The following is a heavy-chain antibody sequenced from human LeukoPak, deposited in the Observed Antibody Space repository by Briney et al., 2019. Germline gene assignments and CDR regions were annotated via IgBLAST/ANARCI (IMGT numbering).Heavy chain of an antibody. CDR3: AREEGSGSSTGSWFDP. D-gene: IGHD1-26*01. Sequence: PSETLSLTCTVSGGSISSGGYYWSWIRQHPGKGLEWIGYIYYIVSTNYNPSLKSRVTISVDTSKNQFSLKLSSVTAADTAVYYCAREEGSGSSTGSWFDPWGQGTLVTVSS. CDR1: GGSISSGGYY. CDR2: IYYIVST. V-gene: IGHV4-31*03. J-gene: IGHJ5*02.